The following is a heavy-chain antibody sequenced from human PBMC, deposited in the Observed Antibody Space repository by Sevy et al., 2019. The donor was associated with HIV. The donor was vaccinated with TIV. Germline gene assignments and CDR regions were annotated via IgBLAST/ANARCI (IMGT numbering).Heavy chain of an antibody. D-gene: IGHD3-22*01. CDR3: AKVRRDYYDSSGIFYYFDY. J-gene: IGHJ4*02. V-gene: IGHV3-23*01. CDR1: GFTFSSYA. CDR2: ISGSGVSS. Sequence: GGSLRLSCAASGFTFSSYAMSWVRQAPGKGLEWVSAISGSGVSSYYADSVKGRFTISRDNSKNTLYLQMNSLRAEDTAVYYCAKVRRDYYDSSGIFYYFDYWGQGTLVTVSS.